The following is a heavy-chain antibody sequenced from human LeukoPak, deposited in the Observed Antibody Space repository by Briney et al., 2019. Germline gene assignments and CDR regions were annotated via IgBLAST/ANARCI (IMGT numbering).Heavy chain of an antibody. CDR3: ARGPLAFRRVAGIFS. CDR1: GGSFNGYS. D-gene: IGHD6-19*01. V-gene: IGHV4-34*01. Sequence: EASETLSLTCAVSGGSFNGYSYTWIRQPPGKGLEWIGEIIHSGGTSYNPSLKSRLTISVDTSRKQFSLKLTSVTAADTALYFCARGPLAFRRVAGIFSWGRGTQVTVSS. CDR2: IIHSGGT. J-gene: IGHJ5*02.